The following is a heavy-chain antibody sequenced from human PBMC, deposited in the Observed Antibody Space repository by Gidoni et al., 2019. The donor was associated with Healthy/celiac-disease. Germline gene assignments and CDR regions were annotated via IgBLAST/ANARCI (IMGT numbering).Heavy chain of an antibody. V-gene: IGHV3-23*01. CDR3: AKGRTTVTIDAFDI. D-gene: IGHD4-17*01. J-gene: IGHJ3*02. CDR1: GFTFRSYA. Sequence: EVQLLESGGGLVQPGGSLRLSCVASGFTFRSYAMSWVRQAPGRGLWWVSVISGSGGSTYYADSVKGRFTISRDNSKNTLYLQMNSLRAEDTAVYYCAKGRTTVTIDAFDIWGQGTMVTVSS. CDR2: ISGSGGST.